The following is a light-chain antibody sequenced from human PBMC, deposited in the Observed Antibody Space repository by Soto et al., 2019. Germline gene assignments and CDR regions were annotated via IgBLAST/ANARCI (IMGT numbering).Light chain of an antibody. J-gene: IGLJ2*01. CDR1: SNDVGGYDL. CDR3: SSYTSAGTLV. V-gene: IGLV2-14*02. CDR2: EVR. Sequence: QSALTQPASVSGSPGQSITISCSGTSNDVGGYDLVSWYQQHPGKAPRLIIYEVRNRPSGISNRFSGSKSGYTASLTISGLQAEDEADYYCSSYTSAGTLVFGGGTKLTVL.